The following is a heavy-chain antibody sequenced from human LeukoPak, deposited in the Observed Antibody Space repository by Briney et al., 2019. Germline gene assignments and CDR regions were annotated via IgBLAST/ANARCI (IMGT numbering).Heavy chain of an antibody. J-gene: IGHJ3*02. Sequence: SETLSLTCTVSGDSISDYYWNWIRQPPGKGLEWIGYIYYSGSTNYSPSLKSRVTISVDTSKNQFSLKLSSVTAADTAVYYCARSGGKFNAFDIWGQGTMVTVSS. V-gene: IGHV4-59*12. CDR3: ARSGGKFNAFDI. D-gene: IGHD3-16*01. CDR2: IYYSGST. CDR1: GDSISDYY.